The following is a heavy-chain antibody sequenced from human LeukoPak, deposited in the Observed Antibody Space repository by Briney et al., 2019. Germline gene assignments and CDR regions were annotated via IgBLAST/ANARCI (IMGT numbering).Heavy chain of an antibody. CDR3: ARYDILPGTHDAFDI. D-gene: IGHD3-9*01. J-gene: IGHJ3*02. CDR1: GGSISSGDFS. V-gene: IGHV4-30-2*01. Sequence: SETLSLTCAVSGGSISSGDFSWSWIRQPPGKGLEWIGNMYHNGSTYCNPSLKSRVTISVDRSKNQFSLKLSSVTAADTAVYYCARYDILPGTHDAFDIWGRGTMVTVSS. CDR2: MYHNGST.